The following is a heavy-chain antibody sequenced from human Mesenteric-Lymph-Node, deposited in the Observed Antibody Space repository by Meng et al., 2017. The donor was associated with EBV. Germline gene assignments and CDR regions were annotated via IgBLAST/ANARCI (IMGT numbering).Heavy chain of an antibody. V-gene: IGHV1-69*01. D-gene: IGHD3-10*01. CDR1: GGTFSSYT. J-gene: IGHJ5*02. CDR2: IIPIFGTA. Sequence: VQRGQSGVVVQNAVSSVKVSCKAVGGTFSSYTISWVRQAPGQGLEWMGGIIPIFGTANYAQKFQGRVTITADESTSTAYMELSSLRSEDTAVYYCARGSDYYGSGSYYNWFDPWGQGTLVTVSS. CDR3: ARGSDYYGSGSYYNWFDP.